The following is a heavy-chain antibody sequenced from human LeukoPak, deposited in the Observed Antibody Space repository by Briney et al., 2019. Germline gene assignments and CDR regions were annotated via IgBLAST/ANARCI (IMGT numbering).Heavy chain of an antibody. CDR3: ARDPSIAGPFDY. Sequence: GESLQISCKGSGYSFTSYWIGWVRQMPGKGLELMGIIYPGDSDTRYSPSFQGQVTISADKSISTAYLQWSSLKASDTAIYYCARDPSIAGPFDYWGQGTLVTVSS. CDR1: GYSFTSYW. J-gene: IGHJ4*02. V-gene: IGHV5-51*01. CDR2: IYPGDSDT. D-gene: IGHD6-13*01.